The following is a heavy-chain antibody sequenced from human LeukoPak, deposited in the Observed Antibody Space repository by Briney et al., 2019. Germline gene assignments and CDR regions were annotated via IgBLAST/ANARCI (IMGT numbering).Heavy chain of an antibody. CDR1: GGTFSSYA. Sequence: SVKVSCKASGGTFSSYAISWVRQAPGQGLEWMGGIIPIFGTANYAKKFQGRVTITADKSTSTAYMELSSLRSEDTAVYYCARDREKGYDWGHFDLWGRGTLVTVSS. CDR2: IIPIFGTA. J-gene: IGHJ2*01. V-gene: IGHV1-69*06. CDR3: ARDREKGYDWGHFDL. D-gene: IGHD3-22*01.